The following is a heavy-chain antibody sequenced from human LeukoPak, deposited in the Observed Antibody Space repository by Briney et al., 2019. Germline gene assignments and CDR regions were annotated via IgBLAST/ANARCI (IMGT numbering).Heavy chain of an antibody. CDR1: GGSFSGYY. CDR3: ASRGYSGYASYYFDY. V-gene: IGHV4-34*01. J-gene: IGHJ4*02. D-gene: IGHD5-12*01. CDR2: INHSGST. Sequence: SETLSLICAVYGGSFSGYYWSWIRQPPGKGLEWIGEINHSGSTNYNPSLKSRVTILVDTSKNQFSLKLSSVTGADTAVYYCASRGYSGYASYYFDYWGQGTLVTVSS.